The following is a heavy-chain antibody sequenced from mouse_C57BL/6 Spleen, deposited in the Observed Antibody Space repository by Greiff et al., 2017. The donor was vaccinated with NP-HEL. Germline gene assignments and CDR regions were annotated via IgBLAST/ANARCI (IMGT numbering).Heavy chain of an antibody. Sequence: QVQLQQSGAELVRPGTSVKVSCKASGYAFTNYLIEWVKQRPGQGLEWIGVINPGSGGTNYNEKFKGKATLTADKSSSTAYMQLSSLTSEDSAVYFCARGGDYYGSDYWGQGTTLTVSS. V-gene: IGHV1-54*01. J-gene: IGHJ2*01. D-gene: IGHD1-1*01. CDR3: ARGGDYYGSDY. CDR1: GYAFTNYL. CDR2: INPGSGGT.